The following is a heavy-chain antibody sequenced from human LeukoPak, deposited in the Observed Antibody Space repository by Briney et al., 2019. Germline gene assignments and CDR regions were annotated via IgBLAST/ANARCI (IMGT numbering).Heavy chain of an antibody. J-gene: IGHJ4*02. V-gene: IGHV3-30*18. CDR1: GFTFSTYG. D-gene: IGHD3-10*01. CDR2: ISYDGPNK. CDR3: AKGMATYGSGSLFDY. Sequence: GRSLRLSCAASGFTFSTYGMHWVRQVPGKGLEWVAVISYDGPNKYYAESVKGRFTISRDNSKNTLYLQMNSPRAEDTAVYYCAKGMATYGSGSLFDYWGQGILVTVSS.